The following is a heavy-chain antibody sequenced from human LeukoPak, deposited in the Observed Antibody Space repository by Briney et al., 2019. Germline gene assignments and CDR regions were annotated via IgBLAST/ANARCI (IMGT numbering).Heavy chain of an antibody. CDR1: GFSFSSYD. CDR2: IRYDGNNK. J-gene: IGHJ4*02. CDR3: TTITVASHFDY. V-gene: IGHV3-30*02. Sequence: PGGSLRLSCAASGFSFSSYDMYWVRLAPGKGLEWVAFIRYDGNNKYYADSVKGRFTISRDNSESTLYLQLNSLRAEDTAVYYFTTITVASHFDYWGPGTLVTVSS. D-gene: IGHD6-19*01.